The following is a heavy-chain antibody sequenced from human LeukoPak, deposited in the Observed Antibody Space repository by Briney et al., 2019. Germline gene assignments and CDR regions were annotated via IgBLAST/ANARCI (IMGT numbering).Heavy chain of an antibody. CDR1: GYTFTNYY. CDR3: ARDESISILWW. CDR2: INPSGGST. J-gene: IGHJ1*01. Sequence: GASVKVSFKASGYTFTNYYMHWVRQAPGQGLEWMGIINPSGGSTNYAQKFQGRVTMTRDTSTSTVYMELSSLRSEDTAVYYCARDESISILWWWGQGTLVTVSS. V-gene: IGHV1-46*01. D-gene: IGHD2-21*01.